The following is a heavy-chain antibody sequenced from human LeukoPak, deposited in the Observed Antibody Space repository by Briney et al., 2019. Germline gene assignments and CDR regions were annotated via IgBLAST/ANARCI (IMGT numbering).Heavy chain of an antibody. CDR1: GFTFSDYY. J-gene: IGHJ4*02. CDR2: ISSSSSYI. D-gene: IGHD3-10*01. Sequence: GGSLRLSCAASGFTFSDYYMSWIRQAPGKGLEWVSSISSSSSYIYYADSVKGRFTISRDNAKNSLYLQMNSLRAEDTAVYYCAPAIGVLSGIDYWGQGTLVTVSS. V-gene: IGHV3-11*06. CDR3: APAIGVLSGIDY.